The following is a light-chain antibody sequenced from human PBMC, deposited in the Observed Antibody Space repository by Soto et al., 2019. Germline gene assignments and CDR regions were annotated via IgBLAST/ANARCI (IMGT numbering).Light chain of an antibody. Sequence: EIVLTQSPGTLSLSPGERATLSCRASQSVSSSYLAWYQQKPGQAHRLHFYGASSRATGIPDRFSGSGSGTDFTLGISRLEPEDFAVYYCQQYGSSQGWTVGQGTKVEI. CDR1: QSVSSSY. J-gene: IGKJ1*01. V-gene: IGKV3-20*01. CDR2: GAS. CDR3: QQYGSSQGWT.